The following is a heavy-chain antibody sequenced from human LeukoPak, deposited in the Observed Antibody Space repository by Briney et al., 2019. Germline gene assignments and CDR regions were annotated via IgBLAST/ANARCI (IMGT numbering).Heavy chain of an antibody. V-gene: IGHV2-70*01. J-gene: IGHJ4*02. CDR2: IYWDDDK. CDR3: ARLGSSGDYFDY. D-gene: IGHD6-19*01. CDR1: GFSLSTSGVG. Sequence: SGPTLVNPTQTLTLTCTFSGFSLSTSGVGVAWIRRPPGKALEWLALIYWDDDKFYSTSLKTRLTISKDTSKNQVVLTMTNMDPVDTATYYCARLGSSGDYFDYWGQGTLVTVSS.